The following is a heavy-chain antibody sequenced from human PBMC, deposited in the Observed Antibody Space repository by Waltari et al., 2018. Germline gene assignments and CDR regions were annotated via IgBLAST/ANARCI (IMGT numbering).Heavy chain of an antibody. D-gene: IGHD2-21*02. V-gene: IGHV3-30*02. CDR3: AKVVTGDWGYFDY. Sequence: QVQLVESGGGVVQPGGSLRLSCAASGFTFSSYGMHWVRQAPGKGLEWVAFIRYDGSNKYYADSVKGRFTISRDNSKNTLYLQMNSLRAEDTAVYYCAKVVTGDWGYFDYWGQGTLVTVSS. CDR2: IRYDGSNK. J-gene: IGHJ4*02. CDR1: GFTFSSYG.